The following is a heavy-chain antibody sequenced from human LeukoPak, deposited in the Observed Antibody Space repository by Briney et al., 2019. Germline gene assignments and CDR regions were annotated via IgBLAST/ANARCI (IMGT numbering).Heavy chain of an antibody. J-gene: IGHJ5*02. CDR2: INTNTGNP. CDR3: ARDGTQNHYYDSSVYYSNNWFDP. V-gene: IGHV7-4-1*02. CDR1: GYTFTGYY. Sequence: ASVKVSCKASGYTFTGYYMHWVRQAPGQGLEWMGWINTNTGNPTYAQGFTGRFVFSLDTSVTTAYLQISSLKAEDTAVYYCARDGTQNHYYDSSVYYSNNWFDPWGQGTLVTVSS. D-gene: IGHD3-22*01.